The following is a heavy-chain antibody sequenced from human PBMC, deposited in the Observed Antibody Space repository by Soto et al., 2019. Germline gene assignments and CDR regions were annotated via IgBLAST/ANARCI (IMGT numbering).Heavy chain of an antibody. CDR3: ARVRYNWNYSYYYGMDV. CDR1: GGSISSGDYY. V-gene: IGHV4-30-4*01. CDR2: IYYSGST. Sequence: KPSETLSLTCTVSGGSISSGDYYWSWIRQPPGKGLEWIGYIYYSGSTYYNPSLKSRVTISVDTSKNQFSLKLSSVTAADTAVYYCARVRYNWNYSYYYGMDVWGQGTTVTSP. D-gene: IGHD1-20*01. J-gene: IGHJ6*02.